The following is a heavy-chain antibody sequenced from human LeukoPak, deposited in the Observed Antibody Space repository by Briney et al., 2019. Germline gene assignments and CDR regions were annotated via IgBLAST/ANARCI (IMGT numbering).Heavy chain of an antibody. V-gene: IGHV4-39*07. J-gene: IGHJ4*02. D-gene: IGHD2-15*01. CDR3: ARLLYDYFSGSYYYFDY. CDR2: VYYSGYT. CDR1: GGSITTSTTYH. Sequence: SETLSLTCTVSGGSITTSTTYHWGWIRQPPGKGLEWIGSVYYSGYTYYNPSLKSRVTISVDTSKNQFSLKVNSVTAADTAAYYCARLLYDYFSGSYYYFDYWGRGTLGTVSS.